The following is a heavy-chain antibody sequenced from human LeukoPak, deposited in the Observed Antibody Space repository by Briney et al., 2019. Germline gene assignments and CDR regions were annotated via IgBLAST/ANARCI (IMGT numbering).Heavy chain of an antibody. CDR1: GFTVSSNY. Sequence: GGSLRLSCAASGFTVSSNYMSWVRQAPGKGLEWVSVIYSGGSTYYADSVKGRFTISRDNSKNTLYLQMNSLRVEDTAVYYCARVFNIAAEDGYGMDVWGQGTTVTVSS. V-gene: IGHV3-66*01. CDR3: ARVFNIAAEDGYGMDV. CDR2: IYSGGST. D-gene: IGHD6-13*01. J-gene: IGHJ6*02.